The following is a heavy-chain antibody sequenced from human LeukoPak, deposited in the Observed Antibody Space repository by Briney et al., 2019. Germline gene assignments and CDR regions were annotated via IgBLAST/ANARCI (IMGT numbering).Heavy chain of an antibody. V-gene: IGHV3-21*01. CDR2: ISSSSSYK. J-gene: IGHJ4*02. CDR1: GFTFSSYS. D-gene: IGHD3-3*01. Sequence: KAGGSLRLSCAASGFTFSSYSMIWVRQAPGRGLEWVSSISSSSSYKFYADSVKGRFTISRDNAKNSLYLQMNSLRAEDTAVYYCAREKISFGWSGYVHDYFDYWGQGTLVTVSS. CDR3: AREKISFGWSGYVHDYFDY.